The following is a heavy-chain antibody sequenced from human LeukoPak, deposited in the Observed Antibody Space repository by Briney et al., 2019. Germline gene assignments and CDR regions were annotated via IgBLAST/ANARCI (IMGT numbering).Heavy chain of an antibody. Sequence: SETLSLTCTVSGGSISSYYWSWIRQPPGKGLEWIGYIYYSGSTNYNPSLKSRVTISVDTSKNQFSLKLSSVTAADTAVYYCARHGNGPDSEFDYWAREPWSPSPQ. V-gene: IGHV4-59*08. J-gene: IGHJ4*02. CDR2: IYYSGST. D-gene: IGHD4-23*01. CDR3: ARHGNGPDSEFDY. CDR1: GGSISSYY.